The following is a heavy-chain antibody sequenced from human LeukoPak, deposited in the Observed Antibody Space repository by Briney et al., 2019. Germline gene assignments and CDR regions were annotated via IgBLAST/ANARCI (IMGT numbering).Heavy chain of an antibody. J-gene: IGHJ4*02. V-gene: IGHV3-23*01. D-gene: IGHD2/OR15-2a*01. Sequence: GTLSLTCGVSGGSITSTNYWTWVRQAPGKGLEWVSAISGRPSYADSVKGRFTISRDNSKNTLYLQVNSLRAEDTAVYYCAKALDYWYFDYWGQGTLVTVSS. CDR2: ISGRP. CDR3: AKALDYWYFDY. CDR1: GGSITSTNY.